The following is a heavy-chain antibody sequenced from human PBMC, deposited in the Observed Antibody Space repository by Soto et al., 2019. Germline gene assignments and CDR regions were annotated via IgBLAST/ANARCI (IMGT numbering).Heavy chain of an antibody. CDR2: TYYRSKWYN. CDR1: GDSVSSNSAA. J-gene: IGHJ5*02. V-gene: IGHV6-1*01. D-gene: IGHD3-10*01. CDR3: ARQVTMVRGSEGWFDP. Sequence: SQTLSLTCAISGDSVSSNSAAWNWIRQSPSRGLEWLGRTYYRSKWYNDYAVSVKSRITINPDTSKNQFSLQLNSVTPEDTAVYYCARQVTMVRGSEGWFDPWGQGTLVTVSS.